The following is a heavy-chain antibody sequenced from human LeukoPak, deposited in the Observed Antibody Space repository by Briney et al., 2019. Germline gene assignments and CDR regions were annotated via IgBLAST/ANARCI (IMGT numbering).Heavy chain of an antibody. V-gene: IGHV3-7*03. CDR3: AKDMGYYDSSGYQEWGAFDI. CDR1: GFTFSSYW. CDR2: IKQDGSEK. D-gene: IGHD3-22*01. Sequence: PGGSLRLSCAASGFTFSSYWMSWVRQAPGKGLEWVANIKQDGSEKYYVDSVKGRFTISRDNAKNSLYLQMNSLRAEDTALYYCAKDMGYYDSSGYQEWGAFDIWGQGTMVTVSS. J-gene: IGHJ3*02.